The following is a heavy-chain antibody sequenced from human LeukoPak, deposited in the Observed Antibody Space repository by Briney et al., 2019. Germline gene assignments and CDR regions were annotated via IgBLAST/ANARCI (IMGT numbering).Heavy chain of an antibody. CDR2: IYSSGST. V-gene: IGHV4-4*07. J-gene: IGHJ6*03. D-gene: IGHD6-6*01. Sequence: MTSETLSLTCTVSGGSISSYYWSWIRQPAGKGLEWIGRIYSSGSTNYNPSLENRVTMSVDTSKNQFSLKLSSVTAADTAVYYCASSPPLGIAARLRKSYYYYYYMDVWGKGTTVTVSS. CDR1: GGSISSYY. CDR3: ASSPPLGIAARLRKSYYYYYYMDV.